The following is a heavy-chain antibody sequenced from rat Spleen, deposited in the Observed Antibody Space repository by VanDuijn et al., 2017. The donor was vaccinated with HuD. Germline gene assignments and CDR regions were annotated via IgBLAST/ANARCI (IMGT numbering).Heavy chain of an antibody. CDR3: ARLWDY. D-gene: IGHD1-3*01. V-gene: IGHV5-27*01. Sequence: EVQLVESGGGLVQPGRSLKVSCAASGFTFSNYYMAWVRQAPTKGLEWVAYISAGGGSTYYRDSVKGRFTISRDNARSTLYLQMDSLRSEDTATYYCARLWDYWGQGVMVTVSS. CDR1: GFTFSNYY. CDR2: ISAGGGST. J-gene: IGHJ2*01.